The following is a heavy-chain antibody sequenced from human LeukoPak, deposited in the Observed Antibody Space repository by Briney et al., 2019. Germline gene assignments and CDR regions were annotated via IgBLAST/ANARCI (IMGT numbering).Heavy chain of an antibody. V-gene: IGHV3-20*01. CDR2: INWNGGST. D-gene: IGHD3-10*01. J-gene: IGHJ6*02. CDR1: GFTFGDYG. CDR3: ARVKGYYGSGRRGADYFVMDV. Sequence: GGSLRLSCAASGFTFGDYGMSWVRQAPGKGLEWVSGINWNGGSTCYADSVKGRFTISRDNAKNSLYLQMNSLRAEDTALYHCARVKGYYGSGRRGADYFVMDVWGQGTTGTVSS.